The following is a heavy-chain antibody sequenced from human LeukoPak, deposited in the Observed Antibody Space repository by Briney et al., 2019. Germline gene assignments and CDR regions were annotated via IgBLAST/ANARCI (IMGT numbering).Heavy chain of an antibody. Sequence: PGGSLRLSCAASGFTFSSYSMNWVRQAPGKGLEWVSYISSSSSTIYYADSVKGRFTISRDNAKNSLYLQMNSLRAEDTAVYYCARGLELRYFDWLLSGAYWGQGTLVTVSS. J-gene: IGHJ4*02. CDR3: ARGLELRYFDWLLSGAY. CDR2: ISSSSSTI. D-gene: IGHD3-9*01. V-gene: IGHV3-48*04. CDR1: GFTFSSYS.